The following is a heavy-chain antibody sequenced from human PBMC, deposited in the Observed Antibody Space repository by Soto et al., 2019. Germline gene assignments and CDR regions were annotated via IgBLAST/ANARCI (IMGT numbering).Heavy chain of an antibody. J-gene: IGHJ6*03. CDR3: ASNDYGDSQPPYYYYYMDV. D-gene: IGHD4-17*01. V-gene: IGHV4-34*01. CDR1: GGSFSGYY. CDR2: INHSGST. Sequence: SETLSLTCAVYGGSFSGYYWSWIRQPPGKGLEWIGEINHSGSTNYNPSLKSRVTISVDTSKNQFSLKLSSVTAADTAVYYCASNDYGDSQPPYYYYYMDVWGKGTTVTVSS.